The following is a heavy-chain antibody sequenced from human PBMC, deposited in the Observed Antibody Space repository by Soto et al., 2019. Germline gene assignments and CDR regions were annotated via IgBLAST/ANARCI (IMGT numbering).Heavy chain of an antibody. D-gene: IGHD1-26*01. V-gene: IGHV3-23*01. CDR3: AKDHPVGATPGWFDS. Sequence: EVQLLESGGGFVQPGWSLRLSCESSGFTFRNFAMSWVRQAPGQGLEWVSSILGSGDSTYYADSVKGRFSISRDNSKNTLYLQMNSLRAEDTAIYYCAKDHPVGATPGWFDSWGQGTLVIVSS. CDR1: GFTFRNFA. CDR2: ILGSGDST. J-gene: IGHJ5*01.